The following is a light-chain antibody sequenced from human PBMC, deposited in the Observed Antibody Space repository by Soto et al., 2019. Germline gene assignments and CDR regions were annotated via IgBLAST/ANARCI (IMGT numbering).Light chain of an antibody. Sequence: DIQMTQSPSSLSASVGDRVTITCRASQSISSNLYWYLQEPGKAAKLLIYAASSLQSGVPSRFSGSGSGTDFTLTISSLQPEDFATYYCQQSYSTPPWTFGQGTKVETK. CDR1: QSISSN. J-gene: IGKJ1*01. CDR3: QQSYSTPPWT. CDR2: AAS. V-gene: IGKV1-39*01.